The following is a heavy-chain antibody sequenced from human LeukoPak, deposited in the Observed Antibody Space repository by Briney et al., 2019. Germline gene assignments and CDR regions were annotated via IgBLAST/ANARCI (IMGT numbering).Heavy chain of an antibody. CDR3: ARDLYGDYDFDY. D-gene: IGHD4-17*01. Sequence: ASVKVSCKASGYTFTSYAMHWVRQAPGQRLEWMGCINAGNGNTKYSQKFQGRVTITRDTSARTAHMELSSLRSEDTAVYYCARDLYGDYDFDYWGQGTLVTVSS. CDR1: GYTFTSYA. V-gene: IGHV1-3*01. CDR2: INAGNGNT. J-gene: IGHJ4*02.